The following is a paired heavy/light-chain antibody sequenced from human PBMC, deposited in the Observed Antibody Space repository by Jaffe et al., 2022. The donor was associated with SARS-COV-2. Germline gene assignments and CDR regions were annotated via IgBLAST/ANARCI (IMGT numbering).Heavy chain of an antibody. D-gene: IGHD3-22*01. CDR3: ARDLGLGESSGCEFDY. J-gene: IGHJ4*02. V-gene: IGHV3-74*01. Sequence: EVQLVESGGGLVQPGGSLRLSCAASGFTFSSYWMNWVRQVPGKGLVWVASIRMDGSRINYADSVKGRFTISRDNAKNTLFLQMNSLRAEDTAVYYCARDLGLGESSGCEFDYWGQGTLVTVSS. CDR1: GFTFSSYW. CDR2: IRMDGSRI.
Light chain of an antibody. CDR1: QSISRS. Sequence: DIQLTQSPSSLSASVGDRVTITCRASQSISRSLNWYQHRPGKAPKLLIYAASSLQTGVPSRFGGSGSGTDFTLTINSLQPEDFATYYCQQSYRTPETFGQGTKVEIK. J-gene: IGKJ1*01. CDR3: QQSYRTPET. V-gene: IGKV1-39*01. CDR2: AAS.